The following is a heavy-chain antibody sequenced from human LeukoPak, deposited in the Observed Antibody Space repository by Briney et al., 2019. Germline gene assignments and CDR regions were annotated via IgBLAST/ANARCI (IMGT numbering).Heavy chain of an antibody. CDR2: ISAYNGHT. V-gene: IGHV1-18*01. J-gene: IGHJ4*02. D-gene: IGHD3-22*01. Sequence: ASVKVSCKASGYTFTNYGISWVRQAPGQGLEWMGWISAYNGHTKYAQKVQGRVTMTRDTSTSTAYMELRSLRSDDTAVYYCARGVYYESSGYSFDSWGQGTPVTVSS. CDR1: GYTFTNYG. CDR3: ARGVYYESSGYSFDS.